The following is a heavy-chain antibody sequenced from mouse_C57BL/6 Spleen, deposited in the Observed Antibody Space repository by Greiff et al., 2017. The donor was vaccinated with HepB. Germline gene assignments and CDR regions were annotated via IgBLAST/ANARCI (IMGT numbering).Heavy chain of an antibody. CDR1: GYTFTSYW. CDR2: IDPSDSYT. V-gene: IGHV1-69*01. Sequence: QVQLQQPGAELVMPGASVKLSCKASGYTFTSYWMHWVKQRPGQGLEWIGEIDPSDSYTNYNQKFKGKSTLTVDKSSSTAYMQLSSPTSEDSAVYYCARDATVAPFAYWGQGTLVTVSA. D-gene: IGHD1-1*01. CDR3: ARDATVAPFAY. J-gene: IGHJ3*01.